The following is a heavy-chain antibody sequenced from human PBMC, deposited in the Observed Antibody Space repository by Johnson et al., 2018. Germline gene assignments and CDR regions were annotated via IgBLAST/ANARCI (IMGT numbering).Heavy chain of an antibody. Sequence: QVQLVESGGGLVQPGKSLRLSCVASGFTFASYVLHWVRRAPGKGLEWVAIISRDGTKKYYIDSVKGRFNISRDNSKNTLFLQMNTLRAEDTAVYYCAKGTQMLYYYYMDVWGKGTTVTVSS. CDR3: AKGTQMLYYYYMDV. V-gene: IGHV3-30*18. D-gene: IGHD2-8*01. CDR2: ISRDGTKK. CDR1: GFTFASYV. J-gene: IGHJ6*03.